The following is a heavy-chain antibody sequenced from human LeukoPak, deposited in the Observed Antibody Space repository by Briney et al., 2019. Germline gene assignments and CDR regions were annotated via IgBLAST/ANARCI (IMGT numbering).Heavy chain of an antibody. Sequence: SETLSLTCTVSGGSISTYYWSWFRQSPGKGLEYIGYIHLTGTTNYSPALQSRVTTSLDTSKNQFSLKLSSVTAADTAIYYFARRSVTLVRGVIQHDNWFDPWGPGISVTVSS. J-gene: IGHJ5*02. V-gene: IGHV4-4*08. D-gene: IGHD3-10*01. CDR1: GGSISTYY. CDR3: ARRSVTLVRGVIQHDNWFDP. CDR2: IHLTGTT.